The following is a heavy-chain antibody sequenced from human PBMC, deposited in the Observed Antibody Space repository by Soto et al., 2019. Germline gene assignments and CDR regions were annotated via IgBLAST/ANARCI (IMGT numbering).Heavy chain of an antibody. J-gene: IGHJ5*02. CDR2: IKQDGSEK. CDR3: ARAVYDFWSGYYRFDP. CDR1: GFTFSSYW. V-gene: IGHV3-7*01. D-gene: IGHD3-3*01. Sequence: PGGSLRLSCAASGFTFSSYWMSWVRQAPGKGLEWVANIKQDGSEKYYVDSVKGRFTISRDNAKNSLYLQMNSLRAEDTAVYYCARAVYDFWSGYYRFDPWGQGTLVTV.